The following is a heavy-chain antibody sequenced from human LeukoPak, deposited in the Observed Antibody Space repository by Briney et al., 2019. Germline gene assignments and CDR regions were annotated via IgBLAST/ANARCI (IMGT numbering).Heavy chain of an antibody. D-gene: IGHD6-13*01. CDR3: ARALTAAALFLYFDF. J-gene: IGHJ4*02. CDR2: INGDGSST. V-gene: IGHV3-74*01. CDR1: GFTFNSYW. Sequence: GGSLRLSCAASGFTFNSYWMHWVRQAPGKGLVWVSRINGDGSSTSYADSVKGRFTISRDNAKNTLYLQMNSLRAEATAVYYCARALTAAALFLYFDFWGQGTLVTVSS.